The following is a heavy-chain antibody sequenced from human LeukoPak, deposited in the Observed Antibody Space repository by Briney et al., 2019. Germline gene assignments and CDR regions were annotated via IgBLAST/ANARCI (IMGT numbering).Heavy chain of an antibody. J-gene: IGHJ6*03. CDR2: ISSNGGST. V-gene: IGHV3-64*01. CDR1: GFTSGTYA. D-gene: IGHD2-8*01. Sequence: GGSLRLSCAASGFTSGTYAMQWVRQAPGKGLEYVSGISSNGGSTYYVNSVKGRFTISRDNSKNTLYLQMGSLTAEDMAVYYCARLPPPGNGAYYMDVWGKGTTVTVSS. CDR3: ARLPPPGNGAYYMDV.